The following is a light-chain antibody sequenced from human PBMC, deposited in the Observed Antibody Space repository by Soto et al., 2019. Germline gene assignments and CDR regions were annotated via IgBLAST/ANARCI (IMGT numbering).Light chain of an antibody. V-gene: IGKV3-20*01. J-gene: IGKJ3*01. Sequence: EIVLTQSPGTLSLSPGERATLSCRASQSVSGSSLAWYQQKPGQAPRLLIYGASSRATGIPDRFSGSGSGTDFTLTINRLEPEDFAVYYCQTYDSSPSSFTFGPGTKVDIK. CDR3: QTYDSSPSSFT. CDR1: QSVSGSS. CDR2: GAS.